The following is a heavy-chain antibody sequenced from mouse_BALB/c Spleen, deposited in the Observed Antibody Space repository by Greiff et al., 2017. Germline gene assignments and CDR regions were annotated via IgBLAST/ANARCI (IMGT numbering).Heavy chain of an antibody. V-gene: IGHV5-17*02. CDR2: ISSGSSTI. CDR1: GFTFSSFG. J-gene: IGHJ2*01. Sequence: DVKLVESGGGLVQPGGSRKLSCAASGFTFSSFGMHWVRQAPEKGLEWVAYISSGSSTIYYADTVKGRFTISRDNPKNTLFLQMTSLRSEDTAMYYCARWGNYFDYWGQGTTLTVSS. CDR3: ARWGNYFDY.